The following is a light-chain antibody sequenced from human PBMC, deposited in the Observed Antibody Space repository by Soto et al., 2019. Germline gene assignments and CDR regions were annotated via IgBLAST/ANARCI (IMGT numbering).Light chain of an antibody. CDR3: QSYDSSLSDWV. CDR1: SSNIGAGYD. V-gene: IGLV1-40*01. CDR2: GNS. J-gene: IGLJ3*02. Sequence: QSVLTQPPSVSGAPGQRVTISCTGSSSNIGAGYDVHWYQQLPGTAPKLLIYGNSNRPSGVPDRFSGSKSGTSASLAITGLQAEDEYDYYCQSYDSSLSDWVFGGGTKLTVL.